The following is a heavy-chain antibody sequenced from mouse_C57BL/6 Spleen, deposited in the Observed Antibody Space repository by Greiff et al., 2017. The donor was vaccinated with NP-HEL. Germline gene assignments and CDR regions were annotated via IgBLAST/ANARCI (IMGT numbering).Heavy chain of an antibody. CDR1: GYTFTDYY. CDR3: ANDGYYWGAY. V-gene: IGHV1-26*01. Sequence: VQLQQSGPELVKPGASVKISCKASGYTFTDYYMNWVKQSHGKSLEWIGDINPNNGGTSYNQKFKGKATLTVDKSSSTAYMELRSLTSEDSAVYYCANDGYYWGAYWGQGTLVTVSA. J-gene: IGHJ3*01. D-gene: IGHD2-3*01. CDR2: INPNNGGT.